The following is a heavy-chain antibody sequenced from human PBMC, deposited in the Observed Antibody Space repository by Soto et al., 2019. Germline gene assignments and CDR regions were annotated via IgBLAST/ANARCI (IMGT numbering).Heavy chain of an antibody. CDR2: ISGSGGST. CDR3: AQTVWGYCSSTSCPKRGGVFDY. J-gene: IGHJ4*02. CDR1: GFTFSSYA. Sequence: EVQLLESGGGLVQPGGSLRLSCAASGFTFSSYAMSWVRQAPGKGLEWVSAISGSGGSTYYADSVKGRFTISRDNSKNTLYLQMNSLRAEDAAVYYCAQTVWGYCSSTSCPKRGGVFDYWGQGTLVTVSS. D-gene: IGHD2-2*01. V-gene: IGHV3-23*01.